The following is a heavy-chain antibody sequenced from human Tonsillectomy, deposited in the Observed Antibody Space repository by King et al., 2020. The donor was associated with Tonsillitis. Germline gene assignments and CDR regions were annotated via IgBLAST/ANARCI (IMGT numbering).Heavy chain of an antibody. D-gene: IGHD5-18*01. J-gene: IGHJ4*02. Sequence: QVQLQESGPGLVKPSETLSLTCTVSGGSISSYYWSWIRQPPGKGLEWIGYIYYSGSTNYNPSLKSRVTISVDSSKNQFSLKLSSVTAADTAVYYCASLGYSYGTGYVDYWGQGTLVTVSS. V-gene: IGHV4-59*01. CDR1: GGSISSYY. CDR2: IYYSGST. CDR3: ASLGYSYGTGYVDY.